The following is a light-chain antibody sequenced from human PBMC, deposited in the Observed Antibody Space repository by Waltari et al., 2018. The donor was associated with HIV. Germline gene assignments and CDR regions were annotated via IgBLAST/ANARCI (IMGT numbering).Light chain of an antibody. Sequence: QSVLTQPPSASGPPGPRVTISCSGRSANIGRSTVNWYQPLPATAPKPLSFRNRQRPSGVPDRFSASKSGTSASLAISGLQSEDEADYYCAAWDDSLNGYVFGTGTRVTVL. V-gene: IGLV1-44*01. CDR2: RNR. CDR3: AAWDDSLNGYV. J-gene: IGLJ1*01. CDR1: SANIGRST.